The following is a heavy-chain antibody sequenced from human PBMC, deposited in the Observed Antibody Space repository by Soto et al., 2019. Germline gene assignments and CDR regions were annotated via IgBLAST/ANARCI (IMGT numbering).Heavy chain of an antibody. CDR2: TSAYNGNT. CDR1: GYTFTSYG. Sequence: QVQLVQSGAEVKKPGASVKVSCKASGYTFTSYGISWVRQAPGQGLEWMGWTSAYNGNTNYAQKLQGTVTMTTDTSTRTAYMELRSLRSDDTAVYYCARDWRYYDSSGQGYFDYWGQGTLVTVSS. J-gene: IGHJ4*02. V-gene: IGHV1-18*01. CDR3: ARDWRYYDSSGQGYFDY. D-gene: IGHD3-22*01.